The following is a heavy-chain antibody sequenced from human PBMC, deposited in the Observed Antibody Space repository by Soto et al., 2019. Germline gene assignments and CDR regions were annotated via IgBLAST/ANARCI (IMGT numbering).Heavy chain of an antibody. CDR2: IIPIFGTA. J-gene: IGHJ5*02. CDR1: GGTFSSYA. D-gene: IGHD1-26*01. Sequence: GASVKVSCKASGGTFSSYAISWVRQAPGQGLEWMGGIIPIFGTANYAQKFQGRVTITADKSTSTAYMELSSLRSEDTAVYYCARSIVGALGLRNWFDPWGQGTLVTVSS. CDR3: ARSIVGALGLRNWFDP. V-gene: IGHV1-69*06.